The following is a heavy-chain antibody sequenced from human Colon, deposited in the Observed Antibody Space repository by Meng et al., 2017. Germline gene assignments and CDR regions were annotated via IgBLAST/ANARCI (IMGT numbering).Heavy chain of an antibody. CDR2: IHPSGSS. Sequence: QPRPGGAEPLKPSETPSLTCGGYGGTLSNYYLAWIRQPPGKGLEWIGEIHPSGSSYYSPSLQSRVTITLDTSKNQFSLTLSSLTAADTAVYYCARGVDWAKSGNFWGQGTLVTVSS. D-gene: IGHD3-9*01. CDR1: GGTLSNYY. V-gene: IGHV4-34*01. J-gene: IGHJ4*02. CDR3: ARGVDWAKSGNF.